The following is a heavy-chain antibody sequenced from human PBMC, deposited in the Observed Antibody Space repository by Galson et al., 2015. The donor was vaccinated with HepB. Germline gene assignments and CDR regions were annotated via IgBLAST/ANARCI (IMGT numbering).Heavy chain of an antibody. CDR3: VKGPGSAPLRNWFDP. D-gene: IGHD3-16*01. J-gene: IGHJ5*02. CDR2: MSCAGGSI. CDR1: GFNFRRYA. V-gene: IGHV3-64*05. Sequence: SLRLSCAASGFNFRRYAMHWFRRAPGNGLEYVSAMSCAGGSIYSEDSVKGRFTISRDNSKNTLHVQMSSLRVKETAVYYCVKGPGSAPLRNWFDPWGQGTLVTVSS.